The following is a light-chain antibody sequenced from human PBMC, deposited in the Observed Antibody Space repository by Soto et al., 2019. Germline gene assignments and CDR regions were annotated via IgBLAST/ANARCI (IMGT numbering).Light chain of an antibody. Sequence: DIQMTQSPSTLSASVGDRVTITCRASQSISSWLAWYQQKPGKAPKLLIYKASSLESWVPSRFSGSVSGTSFTLTLTSPQPDDPSTYYSLQHNSFPWTFGQGTKVEIK. CDR3: LQHNSFPWT. V-gene: IGKV1-5*03. J-gene: IGKJ1*01. CDR1: QSISSW. CDR2: KAS.